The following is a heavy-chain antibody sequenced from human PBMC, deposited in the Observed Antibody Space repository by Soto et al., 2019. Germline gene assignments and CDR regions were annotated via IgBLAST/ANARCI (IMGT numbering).Heavy chain of an antibody. J-gene: IGHJ4*02. Sequence: QITLKESGPTLVKPTQTLTLTCTVSGFSLNTYGVGVGWIRQPPGKALEWLALIYWDDAKRYSPSLKSRRTLTKDPTKNQVVLTMTHMDPVDTVTYYCARALGSWGAYYVDYRGQGTLVTVSS. D-gene: IGHD3-16*01. CDR1: GFSLNTYGVG. V-gene: IGHV2-5*02. CDR2: IYWDDAK. CDR3: ARALGSWGAYYVDY.